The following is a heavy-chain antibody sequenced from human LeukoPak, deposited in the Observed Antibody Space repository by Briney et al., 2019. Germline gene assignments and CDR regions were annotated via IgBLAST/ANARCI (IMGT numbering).Heavy chain of an antibody. Sequence: ASVKVSCKASGYTFTSYYMHWVRQAPGQGLEWMGIINPSGGSTSYAQKFQGRVTMTRDTSTSTVYMELSSLRSEDTAVYYCARDIVVVVAAAHYYYYGMDVWGQGTTVTVSS. V-gene: IGHV1-46*01. CDR3: ARDIVVVVAAAHYYYYGMDV. J-gene: IGHJ6*02. CDR1: GYTFTSYY. D-gene: IGHD2-15*01. CDR2: INPSGGST.